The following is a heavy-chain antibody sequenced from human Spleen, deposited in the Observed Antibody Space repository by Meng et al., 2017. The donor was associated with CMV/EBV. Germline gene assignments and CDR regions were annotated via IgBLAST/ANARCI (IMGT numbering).Heavy chain of an antibody. J-gene: IGHJ4*02. Sequence: SETLSLTCTVSGYSISSGYYWSWIRQPPGKGLEWIGEINHSGSTNYNPSLKSRVTISVDTSKNQFSLKLNSVTAADTAVYYCAATRNELRFLEWLRGYQFDYWGQGTLVTVSS. D-gene: IGHD3-3*01. V-gene: IGHV4-38-2*02. CDR1: GYSISSGYY. CDR3: AATRNELRFLEWLRGYQFDY. CDR2: INHSGST.